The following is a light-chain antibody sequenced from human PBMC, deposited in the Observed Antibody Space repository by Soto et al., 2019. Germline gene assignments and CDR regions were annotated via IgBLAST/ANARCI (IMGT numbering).Light chain of an antibody. CDR3: SSYTRSSISV. CDR1: NSDVGGYDY. J-gene: IGLJ1*01. Sequence: QSVLTQPASVSGFPGQSITISCTGTNSDVGGYDYVSWYQQRPGKAPTLLIYDVINRPSGVSFRFSGSKSGNTASLTISGLQAEDEAEYYCSSYTRSSISVFGTGTKVTVL. CDR2: DVI. V-gene: IGLV2-14*01.